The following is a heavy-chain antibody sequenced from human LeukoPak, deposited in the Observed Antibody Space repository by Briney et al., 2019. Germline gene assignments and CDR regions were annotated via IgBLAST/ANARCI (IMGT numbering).Heavy chain of an antibody. D-gene: IGHD2-2*01. CDR2: IYTSGST. CDR1: GGSISSHY. V-gene: IGHV4-4*07. CDR3: ARGNSIVVVPAANYYYYYYMDV. Sequence: SETLSLTCTVSGGSISSHYWSWIRQPAGKGLEWIGRIYTSGSTNYNPSLKSRVTMSVDTSKNQFSLKLSSVTAADTAVYYCARGNSIVVVPAANYYYYYYMDVWGKGTTVTVSS. J-gene: IGHJ6*03.